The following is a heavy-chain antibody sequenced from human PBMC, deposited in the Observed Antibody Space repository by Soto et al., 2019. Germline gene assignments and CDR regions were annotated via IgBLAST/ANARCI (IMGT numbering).Heavy chain of an antibody. J-gene: IGHJ4*02. Sequence: EVQLVESGGGLVKLGGSLRLSCATSGFTFANAWMSWVRQVPGKGLEWVGRMKSKTEGATTDYAAPVKGRFTISTDDSRNMLYLQLNSLRMEDTAVYYCMTERGTVGYNGYGRNDCWGQGTLVTVSP. V-gene: IGHV3-15*01. D-gene: IGHD5-12*01. CDR1: GFTFANAW. CDR2: MKSKTEGATT. CDR3: MTERGTVGYNGYGRNDC.